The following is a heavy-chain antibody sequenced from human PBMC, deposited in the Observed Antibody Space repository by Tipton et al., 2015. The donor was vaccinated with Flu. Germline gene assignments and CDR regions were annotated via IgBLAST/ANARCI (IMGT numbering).Heavy chain of an antibody. CDR1: GRSFSGYY. V-gene: IGHV4-34*01. D-gene: IGHD6-13*01. Sequence: TLSLTCAVYGRSFSGYYWSWIRQPPGEGLEWIGEIHHSGSTNYNPSLKMRDPITVDTSKNQFSLKLSPVTAADTAVYYCAIEGYSSSLNLWGEGTLVTVSS. CDR3: AIEGYSSSLNL. CDR2: IHHSGST. J-gene: IGHJ4*02.